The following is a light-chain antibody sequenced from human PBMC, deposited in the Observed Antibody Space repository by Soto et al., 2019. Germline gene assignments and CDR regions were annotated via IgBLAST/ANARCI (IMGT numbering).Light chain of an antibody. CDR2: EVT. CDR3: SSYGGNNNLL. V-gene: IGLV2-8*01. CDR1: SSDVGGYDY. Sequence: QSVLTQPPSASGSPGQSVAISCTGTSSDVGGYDYVSWYQQHPGKAPKLMIYEVTKRPSGVPDRFSGSKSGNTASLTVSGLQAEDDADYYCSSYGGNNNLLFGGGTKLTVL. J-gene: IGLJ2*01.